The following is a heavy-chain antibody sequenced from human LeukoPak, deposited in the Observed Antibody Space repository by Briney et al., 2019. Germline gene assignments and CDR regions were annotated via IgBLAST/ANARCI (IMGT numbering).Heavy chain of an antibody. D-gene: IGHD3-16*01. V-gene: IGHV4-59*04. J-gene: IGHJ4*02. Sequence: PSETLSLTCTVSGGSISSYYWSWIRQPPGKGLEWIGYIYYSGSTYYNPSLKSRVTISVDTSKNQFSLKLSSVTAADTAVYYCARRGGYGDYWGQGTLVTVSS. CDR3: ARRGGYGDY. CDR1: GGSISSYY. CDR2: IYYSGST.